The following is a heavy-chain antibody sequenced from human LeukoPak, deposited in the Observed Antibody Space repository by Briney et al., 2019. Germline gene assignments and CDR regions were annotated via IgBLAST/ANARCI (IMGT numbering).Heavy chain of an antibody. CDR3: ARVVLPPGGAFDI. V-gene: IGHV4-39*07. CDR2: IYFSGST. D-gene: IGHD6-13*01. J-gene: IGHJ3*02. Sequence: SSETLSLTCTVFGGSISSSSHYWGWIRQPPGEGLEWIGSIYFSGSTYYSPSLKSRVTISVDPSTNQFSLKLSSVTAADTAVYYCARVVLPPGGAFDIWGQGTMVTVSS. CDR1: GGSISSSSHY.